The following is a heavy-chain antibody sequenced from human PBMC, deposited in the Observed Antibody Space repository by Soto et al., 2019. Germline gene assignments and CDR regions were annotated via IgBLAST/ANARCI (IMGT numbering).Heavy chain of an antibody. CDR1: GGTFSNYA. D-gene: IGHD3-10*01. Sequence: SVKVSCKASGGTFSNYAISWVRQAPGQGLEWIGGIIPIFGTANYAQKFQGRVTITADESTSTAYMELSSLRSEDTAEYYCGRDRDGITMVRGFIITGPGGTKTRYYYGMDVWGQGTTVTVSS. CDR3: GRDRDGITMVRGFIITGPGGTKTRYYYGMDV. J-gene: IGHJ6*02. V-gene: IGHV1-69*13. CDR2: IIPIFGTA.